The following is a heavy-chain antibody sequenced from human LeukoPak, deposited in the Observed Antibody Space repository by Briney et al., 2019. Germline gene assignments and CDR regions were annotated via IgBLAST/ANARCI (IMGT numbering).Heavy chain of an antibody. Sequence: GGSLRLSCAASGFSFDDYAMHWVRQAPGKGLEWVAGISWNSGSIDYVDSVKGRFTISRDNSKNTLYLQMNNLRAEDTAVYYCAKAGSIRFDYWGQGTLVTVSS. J-gene: IGHJ4*02. CDR2: ISWNSGSI. CDR1: GFSFDDYA. V-gene: IGHV3-9*01. D-gene: IGHD1-26*01. CDR3: AKAGSIRFDY.